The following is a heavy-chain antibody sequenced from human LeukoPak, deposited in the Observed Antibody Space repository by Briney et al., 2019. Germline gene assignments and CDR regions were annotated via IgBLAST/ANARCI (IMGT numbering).Heavy chain of an antibody. V-gene: IGHV3-66*01. CDR1: GFTVSSNY. J-gene: IGHJ4*02. Sequence: QTGGSLRLSCAASGFTVSSNYMSWVRQAPGKGLEGVSVIYSGGSTYYADSVKGRFTISRDNSKNTLYLQMNSLRAEDTAVYYCAREAPSRYCSGGSCYFDYWGQGTLVTVSS. D-gene: IGHD2-15*01. CDR3: AREAPSRYCSGGSCYFDY. CDR2: IYSGGST.